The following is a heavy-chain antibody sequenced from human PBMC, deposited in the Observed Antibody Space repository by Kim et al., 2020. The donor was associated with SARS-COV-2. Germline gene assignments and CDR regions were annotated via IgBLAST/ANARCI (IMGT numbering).Heavy chain of an antibody. J-gene: IGHJ4*02. CDR2: ISYDGSNK. D-gene: IGHD3-3*01. V-gene: IGHV3-30-3*01. CDR1: GFTFSSYA. CDR3: ARGRGFLEWLFLSVDY. Sequence: GGSLRLSCAASGFTFSSYAMHWVRQAPGKGLEWVAVISYDGSNKYYADSVKGRFTISRDNSKNTLYLQMNSLRAEDTAVYYCARGRGFLEWLFLSVDYWGQGTLVTVSS.